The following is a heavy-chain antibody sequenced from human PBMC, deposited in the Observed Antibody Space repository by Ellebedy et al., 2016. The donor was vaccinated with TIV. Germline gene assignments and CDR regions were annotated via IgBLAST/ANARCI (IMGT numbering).Heavy chain of an antibody. Sequence: MPSETLSLTCTVSGGSISSYYWSWIRQPPGKGLEWIGYIYYSGSTNYNPSLKSRVTISVDTSKNQFSLKLSSVTAADTAVYYCARAFEIVYDGMDVWGQGTTVTVSS. CDR1: GGSISSYY. V-gene: IGHV4-59*01. J-gene: IGHJ6*02. CDR3: ARAFEIVYDGMDV. D-gene: IGHD3-9*01. CDR2: IYYSGST.